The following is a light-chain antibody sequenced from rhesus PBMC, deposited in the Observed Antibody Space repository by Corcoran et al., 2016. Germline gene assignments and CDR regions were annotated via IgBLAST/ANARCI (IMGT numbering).Light chain of an antibody. CDR3: SSYAGSNTFI. Sequence: QAALTQPPSVSGSPGQSVTISCTGTSSDIGGYNYVSWYQQHPGKAPKLMIYDVSKRPSGVSDRFSGSKSGNTAYLTFSGLQAEDEADYYCSSYAGSNTFIFGAGTRLIVL. J-gene: IGLJ1*01. CDR2: DVS. V-gene: IGLV2-23*01. CDR1: SSDIGGYNY.